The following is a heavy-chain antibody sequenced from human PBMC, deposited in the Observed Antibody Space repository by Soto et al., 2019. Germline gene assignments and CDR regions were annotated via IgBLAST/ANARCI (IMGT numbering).Heavy chain of an antibody. CDR1: GFTVSNNY. V-gene: IGHV3-53*01. Sequence: GGSLRLSCAVSGFTVSNNYMTWVRQAPGKGLEWGSLIYTGGATSYTDSVQARFTISRDISRNPLYLQMNSLRAEDTAVYYCARGKYYFDFWGQGTLVTVSS. D-gene: IGHD6-6*01. J-gene: IGHJ4*02. CDR3: ARGKYYFDF. CDR2: IYTGGAT.